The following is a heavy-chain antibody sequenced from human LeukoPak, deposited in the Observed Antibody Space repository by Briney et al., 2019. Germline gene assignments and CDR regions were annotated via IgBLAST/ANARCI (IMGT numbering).Heavy chain of an antibody. CDR1: GYTLTELS. D-gene: IGHD6-6*01. V-gene: IGHV1-24*01. Sequence: ASVKVSCKVSGYTLTELSMHWVRQAPGKGLEWMGGFDPEDGETIYAQKFRGRVTMTEDTSTDTAYMELSSLRSEDTAVYYCATAHGAAHGYFDYWGQGTLVTVSS. J-gene: IGHJ4*02. CDR3: ATAHGAAHGYFDY. CDR2: FDPEDGET.